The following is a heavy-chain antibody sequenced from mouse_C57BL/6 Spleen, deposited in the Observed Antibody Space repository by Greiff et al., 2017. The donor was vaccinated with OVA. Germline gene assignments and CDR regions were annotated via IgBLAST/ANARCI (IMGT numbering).Heavy chain of an antibody. CDR3: ARDGNYEGYYAMDY. D-gene: IGHD2-1*01. CDR1: GYTFTSYW. Sequence: QVQLKQPGAELVKPGASVKMSCKASGYTFTSYWITWVKQRPGQGLEWIGDIYPGSGSTNYNEKFKSKATLTVDTSSSTAYMQLSSLTSEDSAVYYCARDGNYEGYYAMDYWGQGTSVTVSS. J-gene: IGHJ4*01. V-gene: IGHV1-55*01. CDR2: IYPGSGST.